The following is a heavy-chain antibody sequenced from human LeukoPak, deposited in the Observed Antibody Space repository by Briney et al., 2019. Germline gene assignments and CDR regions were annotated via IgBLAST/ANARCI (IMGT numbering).Heavy chain of an antibody. CDR3: ARDYYDSSGYYRTPYYYYYYYMDV. J-gene: IGHJ6*03. Sequence: SETLSLTCAVYGGSFSGYYWSWIRQPPGKGLEWIGEINHSGSTNYNPSLKSRVTISVDTSKNQFSLKLSSVTAADTAVHYCARDYYDSSGYYRTPYYYYYYYMDVWGKGTTVTVSS. V-gene: IGHV4-34*01. D-gene: IGHD3-22*01. CDR1: GGSFSGYY. CDR2: INHSGST.